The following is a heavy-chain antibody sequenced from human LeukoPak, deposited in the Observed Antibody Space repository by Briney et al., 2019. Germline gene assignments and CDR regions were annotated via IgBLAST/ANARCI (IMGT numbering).Heavy chain of an antibody. V-gene: IGHV1-8*03. Sequence: ASVKVSCKASGYTFTSYDINWVRQATGQGLEWMGWMNPNSGNTGYAQKFQGRVTITRNTSISTAYMELSSLRSEDTAVYYCARVPVGATSVDPWGQGTLVTVSS. D-gene: IGHD1-26*01. J-gene: IGHJ5*02. CDR2: MNPNSGNT. CDR1: GYTFTSYD. CDR3: ARVPVGATSVDP.